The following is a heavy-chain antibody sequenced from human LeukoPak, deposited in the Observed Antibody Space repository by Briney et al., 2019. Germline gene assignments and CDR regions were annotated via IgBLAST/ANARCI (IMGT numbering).Heavy chain of an antibody. D-gene: IGHD3-10*01. CDR3: ARGSGYYGSGSYWFDY. J-gene: IGHJ4*02. CDR1: GHTFTGYY. V-gene: IGHV1-2*02. Sequence: ASVKVSCKASGHTFTGYYMHWVRQAPGQGLEWMGWINPNSGGTNYAQKFQGRVTMTRDTSISTAYMELSRLRSDDTAVYYCARGSGYYGSGSYWFDYWGQGTLVTVSS. CDR2: INPNSGGT.